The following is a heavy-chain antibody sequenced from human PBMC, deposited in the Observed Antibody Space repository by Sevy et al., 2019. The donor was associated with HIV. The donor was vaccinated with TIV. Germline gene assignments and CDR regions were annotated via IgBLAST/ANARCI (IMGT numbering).Heavy chain of an antibody. V-gene: IGHV3-30*18. J-gene: IGHJ6*02. CDR1: GFTFSSYG. D-gene: IGHD6-13*01. Sequence: GGSLRLSCAASGFTFSSYGMHWVRQAPGKGLEWVAVISYDGSNKYYADSVKGRFTISRDNSKNTLYLQMNSLGAEDTAVYYCAKERGSSSWYYPGGYYYYYGMDVWGQGTTVTVSS. CDR3: AKERGSSSWYYPGGYYYYYGMDV. CDR2: ISYDGSNK.